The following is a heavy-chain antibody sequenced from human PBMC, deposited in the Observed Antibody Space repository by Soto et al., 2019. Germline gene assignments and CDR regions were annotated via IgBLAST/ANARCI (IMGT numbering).Heavy chain of an antibody. CDR1: GGTFSSYT. V-gene: IGHV1-69*02. CDR2: IIPILGIA. J-gene: IGHJ4*02. CDR3: VRYRGDGGDNY. D-gene: IGHD2-21*02. Sequence: QVQLVQSGAEVKKPGSSVKVSCKASGGTFSSYTISWVRQAPGQGLEWMGRIIPILGIANYAQKFQGRVTITAIKSTSTVYMEVSILRSEDTAVYYCVRYRGDGGDNYWGQGDLVTVSS.